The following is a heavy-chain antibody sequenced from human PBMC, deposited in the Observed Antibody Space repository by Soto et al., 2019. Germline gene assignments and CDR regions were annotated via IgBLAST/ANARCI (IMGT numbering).Heavy chain of an antibody. D-gene: IGHD6-13*01. CDR1: GYVFTNYF. V-gene: IGHV1-46*01. J-gene: IGHJ6*02. CDR3: AREVGSNSWSYYYGMDV. CDR2: INPNGGGT. Sequence: QVQLVQSGAEVKKPGASVKVSCKASGYVFTNYFMHWVRQAPGQGLEWMGIINPNGGGTSYAQKFEGRVTMTRDSETSTVYMDLSSLRSEDTALYFCAREVGSNSWSYYYGMDVWGQGTSVTVSS.